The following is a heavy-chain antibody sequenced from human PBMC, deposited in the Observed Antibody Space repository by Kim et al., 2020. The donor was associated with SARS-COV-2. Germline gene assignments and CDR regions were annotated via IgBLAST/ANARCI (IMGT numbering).Heavy chain of an antibody. V-gene: IGHV4-39*01. CDR3: ARADYYWFDP. D-gene: IGHD5-12*01. J-gene: IGHJ5*02. CDR2: ST. Sequence: STYYNPSLKSRVTISVDTSKNQFSLKLSSVTAADTAVYYCARADYYWFDPWGQGTLVTVSS.